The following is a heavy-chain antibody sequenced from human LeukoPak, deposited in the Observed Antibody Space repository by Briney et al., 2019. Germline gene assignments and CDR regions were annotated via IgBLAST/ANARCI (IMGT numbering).Heavy chain of an antibody. Sequence: GGSLRLSCAASGFTFSSYAMSWVRQAPGKGLECVSTISGSGGSTYYADSVKGRFTISRDNSKNMLYLQMNSLRAEDTAVYYCARYYYDSSGFWARNMDVWGKGTTVTVSS. D-gene: IGHD3-22*01. CDR2: ISGSGGST. CDR1: GFTFSSYA. J-gene: IGHJ6*03. CDR3: ARYYYDSSGFWARNMDV. V-gene: IGHV3-23*01.